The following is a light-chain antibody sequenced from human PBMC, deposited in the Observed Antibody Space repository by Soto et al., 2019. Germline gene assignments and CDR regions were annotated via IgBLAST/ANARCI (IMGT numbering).Light chain of an antibody. CDR2: EVS. V-gene: IGLV2-14*01. Sequence: QSALTQPASVSGSPGQSITISCTGTSSDVGGYNYVSWYQQHPGKAPKLMISEVSSRPSGVSNRFSGSKSGNTASPTISGLQAEDEADYYCSSYTRSSTLVFGGGTKLTVL. CDR3: SSYTRSSTLV. J-gene: IGLJ2*01. CDR1: SSDVGGYNY.